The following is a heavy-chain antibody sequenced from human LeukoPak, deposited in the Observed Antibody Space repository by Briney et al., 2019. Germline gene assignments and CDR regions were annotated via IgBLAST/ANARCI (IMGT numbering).Heavy chain of an antibody. Sequence: GESLQISCKGSGYNFTSYWIGWVRQMPGKGLEWMGIIYLGDSDTTYSPSFQGQVTISVDKSIRTAYLQWSSLEASDTAIYFCARKEERRPFDYWGQGTLVTVSS. CDR2: IYLGDSDT. CDR3: ARKEERRPFDY. V-gene: IGHV5-51*01. D-gene: IGHD1-1*01. J-gene: IGHJ4*02. CDR1: GYNFTSYW.